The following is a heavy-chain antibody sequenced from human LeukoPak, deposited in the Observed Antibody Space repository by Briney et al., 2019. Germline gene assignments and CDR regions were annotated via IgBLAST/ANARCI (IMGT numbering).Heavy chain of an antibody. Sequence: PSETLSLTCTVSGGSISSYYWSWIRQPSGKGLEWIGYIYYSGSTNYNPSLKSRVTISVDTSKNQFSLKLSSVTAADTAVYYCAREGSRYGGTVDYWGQGTLVTVSS. CDR1: GGSISSYY. J-gene: IGHJ4*02. V-gene: IGHV4-59*12. CDR3: AREGSRYGGTVDY. D-gene: IGHD4-23*01. CDR2: IYYSGST.